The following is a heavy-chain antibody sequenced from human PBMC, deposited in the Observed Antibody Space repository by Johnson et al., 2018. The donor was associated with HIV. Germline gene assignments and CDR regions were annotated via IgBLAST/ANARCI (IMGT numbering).Heavy chain of an antibody. CDR1: GFTFSSYW. J-gene: IGHJ3*02. V-gene: IGHV3-7*01. D-gene: IGHD6-25*01. Sequence: GQLVESGGGLVQPGGSLRLSCAASGFTFSSYWMSWVRQAPGKGLEWVANIKQDGSEKYYVDSVKGRFTISRDNAKNSLYLQMNSLRAEDTAVYYCARVGAAGVDAFDIWGQGTMVTVSS. CDR2: IKQDGSEK. CDR3: ARVGAAGVDAFDI.